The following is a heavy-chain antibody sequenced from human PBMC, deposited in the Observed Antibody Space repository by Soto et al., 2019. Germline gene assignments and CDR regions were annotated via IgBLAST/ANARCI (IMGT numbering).Heavy chain of an antibody. V-gene: IGHV4-34*01. J-gene: IGHJ4*02. CDR1: GGSFSGYY. CDR3: ATAYGDYDLDY. CDR2: INHSGST. Sequence: PSETLSLTCAVYGGSFSGYYWSWFRQPPGKGLEWIGEINHSGSTNYNPSLKSRVTISVDTSKNQFSLKLSSVTAADTAVYYCATAYGDYDLDYWGQGTLVTVSS. D-gene: IGHD4-17*01.